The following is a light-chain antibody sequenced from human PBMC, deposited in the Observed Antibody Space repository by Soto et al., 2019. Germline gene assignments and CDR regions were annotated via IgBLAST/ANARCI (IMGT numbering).Light chain of an antibody. CDR3: QQANSFPFT. Sequence: DIQMTQYPSSVSASGGDRVTITCRASQAISRSLAWYQQKPGEAPKLLIYAASILQSGGPSRFSGSGSGTDFTLTITRLQPEDLASYYCQQANSFPFTFGPGTKV. CDR2: AAS. CDR1: QAISRS. V-gene: IGKV1-12*01. J-gene: IGKJ3*01.